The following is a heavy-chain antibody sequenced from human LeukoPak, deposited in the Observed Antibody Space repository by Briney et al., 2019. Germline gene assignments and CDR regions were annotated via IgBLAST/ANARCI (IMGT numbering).Heavy chain of an antibody. D-gene: IGHD2-21*02. CDR3: AKAYCGGDCYSYYFDY. CDR2: ISGSGGST. J-gene: IGHJ4*02. V-gene: IGHV3-23*01. CDR1: GFTFSSYA. Sequence: PGGSLRLSCAASGFTFSSYAVYWVRQAPGKGLEWVSAISGSGGSTYYADSVKGRFTISRDNSKNTLYLQMNSLRAEGTAVYYCAKAYCGGDCYSYYFDYWGQGTLVTVSS.